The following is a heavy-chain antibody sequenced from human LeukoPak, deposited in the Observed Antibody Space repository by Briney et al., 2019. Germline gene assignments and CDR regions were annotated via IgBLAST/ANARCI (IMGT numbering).Heavy chain of an antibody. CDR2: IYYSGST. J-gene: IGHJ3*02. D-gene: IGHD3-22*01. CDR1: GGSISSSSYY. V-gene: IGHV4-39*07. Sequence: SETLSLTCTVSGGSISSSSYYWGWIRQPPGKGLEWIGSIYYSGSTYYNPSLKSRVTISVDTSKNQFSLKLSSVTAADTAVHYCARSSLDSSGYYGDAFDIWGQGTMVTVSS. CDR3: ARSSLDSSGYYGDAFDI.